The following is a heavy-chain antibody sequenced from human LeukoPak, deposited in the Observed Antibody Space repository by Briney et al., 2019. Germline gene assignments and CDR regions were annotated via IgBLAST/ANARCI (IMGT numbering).Heavy chain of an antibody. D-gene: IGHD3-10*01. J-gene: IGHJ4*02. CDR2: ISYDGSNK. CDR3: AKDVTELASASHLWFGELSTLYYFDY. CDR1: GFTFSSYA. V-gene: IGHV3-30-3*01. Sequence: PGGSLRLSCAASGFTFSSYAMHWVRQAPGKGLEWVAVISYDGSNKYYADSVKGRFTISRDNSKNTLYLQMNSLRAEDTAVYYCAKDVTELASASHLWFGELSTLYYFDYWGQGTLVTVSS.